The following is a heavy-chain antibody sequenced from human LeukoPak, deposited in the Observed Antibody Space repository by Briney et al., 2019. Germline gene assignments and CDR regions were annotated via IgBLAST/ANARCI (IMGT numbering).Heavy chain of an antibody. Sequence: ASVTVSCKASGYTFTDYFMHWVRQAPGQGLEWMGWINPNSGDTNYAQKFKGRVTMTRDTSMSTAYMELSRLRSDDTALYYCAREEGYCPSGCSRGTWGQGTLVTVSP. J-gene: IGHJ4*02. CDR1: GYTFTDYF. D-gene: IGHD2-8*01. CDR2: INPNSGDT. V-gene: IGHV1-2*02. CDR3: AREEGYCPSGCSRGT.